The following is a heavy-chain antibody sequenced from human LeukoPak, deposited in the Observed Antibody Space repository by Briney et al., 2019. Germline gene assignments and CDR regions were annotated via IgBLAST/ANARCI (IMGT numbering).Heavy chain of an antibody. CDR3: ERGRGDSYYYDSSCYSDAFDI. J-gene: IGHJ3*02. CDR2: IYTSGST. D-gene: IGHD3-22*01. Sequence: PSETLSLTCTVSGGSIGSYYWSWIRQPAGKGLEWIGRIYTSGSTNYNPSLKSRVTMSVDTSKNQFSLKLSFVTAAETAVYYCERGRGDSYYYDSSCYSDAFDIWGQGTMVTVSS. CDR1: GGSIGSYY. V-gene: IGHV4-4*07.